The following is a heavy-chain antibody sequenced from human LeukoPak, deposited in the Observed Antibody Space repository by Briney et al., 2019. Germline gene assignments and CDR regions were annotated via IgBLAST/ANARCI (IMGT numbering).Heavy chain of an antibody. V-gene: IGHV3-7*01. CDR1: GFTFSNYW. Sequence: GGSLRLSCVASGFTFSNYWMSWVRQAPGKGLERVANINQDGSEKYSVDSVKGRFTFSRDNAKNSLFLQMNSLRADDTAVYYCARDDSGGYYYFDNWGQGTLVTVSS. D-gene: IGHD3-22*01. CDR2: INQDGSEK. CDR3: ARDDSGGYYYFDN. J-gene: IGHJ4*02.